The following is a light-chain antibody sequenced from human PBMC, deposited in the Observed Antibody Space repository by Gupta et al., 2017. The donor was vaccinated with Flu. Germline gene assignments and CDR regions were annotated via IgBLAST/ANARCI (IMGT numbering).Light chain of an antibody. CDR2: YDS. CDR3: QVWDDDSDHYV. V-gene: IGLV3-21*02. J-gene: IGLJ1*01. CDR1: NIESKS. Sequence: SYVLTQPPSVSVAPGQTAKITCGGANIESKSVHWYQQRSGQAPALVVYYDSDRPSGIPDRFSGSNSGNTATLTITRVEAGDEADYYCQVWDDDSDHYVFGIGTKVTVL.